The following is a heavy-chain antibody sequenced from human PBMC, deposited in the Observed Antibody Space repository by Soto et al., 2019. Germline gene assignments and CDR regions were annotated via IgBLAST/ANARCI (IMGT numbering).Heavy chain of an antibody. D-gene: IGHD3-22*01. CDR1: GGSISSDDYY. CDR3: ARDLDGLHDDTSGPFPRPG. J-gene: IGHJ1*01. CDR2: IHSSGSI. V-gene: IGHV4-30-4*01. Sequence: SETLSLTCTVSGGSISSDDYYWSWIRQAPGRGLEWIGYIHSSGSIYHNPSLKSRATMSIDTAGNQFSLKVSSVTVADTAVYYCARDLDGLHDDTSGPFPRPGWGQGTLVTVSS.